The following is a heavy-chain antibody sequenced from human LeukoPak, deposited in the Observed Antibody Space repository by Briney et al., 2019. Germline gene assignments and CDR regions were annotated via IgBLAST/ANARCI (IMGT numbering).Heavy chain of an antibody. CDR2: IFYSGTT. CDR3: EEGGNNLFEQ. J-gene: IGHJ4*02. Sequence: SETLSLTCTVSGGSISNYYWHWIRQPLGKGLEWIGFIFYSGTTNYNPSLESRVTISADTSKNKFSLNLTSLSAADTAVYYCEEGGNNLFEQWGQGTLVTVSS. CDR1: GGSISNYY. D-gene: IGHD4-23*01. V-gene: IGHV4-59*01.